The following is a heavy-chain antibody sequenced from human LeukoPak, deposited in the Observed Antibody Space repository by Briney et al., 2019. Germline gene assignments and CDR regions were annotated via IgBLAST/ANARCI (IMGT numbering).Heavy chain of an antibody. CDR3: ARGGNYDILTGLHWFDP. J-gene: IGHJ5*02. CDR1: GGSFSGYY. Sequence: SETLSLTCAASGGSFSGYYWSWIRQPPGKGLEWIGEINHSGSTNYSPSLKSRCTISAATSKSQFSLKLSAVTAADTAVYYCARGGNYDILTGLHWFDPWGQGTLVTVSS. CDR2: INHSGST. V-gene: IGHV4-34*01. D-gene: IGHD3-9*01.